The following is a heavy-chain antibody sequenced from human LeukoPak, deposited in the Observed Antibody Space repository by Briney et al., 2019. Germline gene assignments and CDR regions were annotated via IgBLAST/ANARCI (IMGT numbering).Heavy chain of an antibody. J-gene: IGHJ5*02. CDR2: IIHGARTTGKT. Sequence: SETLSLTCSVSGGSMSNYYWNWIRQPPGKGLEWIGSIIHGARTTGKTNYNPSLESRVKISIDTTRAQFSLKLSSVTVADTAVYYCARAGDSGNLAWGQGTLVTVSS. D-gene: IGHD1-26*01. CDR3: ARAGDSGNLA. V-gene: IGHV4-4*08. CDR1: GGSMSNYY.